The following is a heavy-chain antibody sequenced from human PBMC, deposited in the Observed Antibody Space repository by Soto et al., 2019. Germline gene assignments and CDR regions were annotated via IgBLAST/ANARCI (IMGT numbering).Heavy chain of an antibody. Sequence: GGSLRLSCAASGFTFSSYGMHWVRQAPGKGLEWVAVIWYDGSNKYYADSVKGRFTISRDNSKNTLYLQMNSLRAEDTAVYYCARDLRPDIAARPSPLYHWGQGTLVTVSS. CDR1: GFTFSSYG. J-gene: IGHJ4*02. D-gene: IGHD6-6*01. CDR3: ARDLRPDIAARPSPLYH. V-gene: IGHV3-33*01. CDR2: IWYDGSNK.